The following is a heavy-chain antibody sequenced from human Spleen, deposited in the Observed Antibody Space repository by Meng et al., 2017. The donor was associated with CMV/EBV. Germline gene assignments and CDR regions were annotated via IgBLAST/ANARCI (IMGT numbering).Heavy chain of an antibody. D-gene: IGHD3-22*01. CDR1: GYSFSNSW. J-gene: IGHJ4*02. Sequence: GGSLRLSCKGSGYSFSNSWIAWVRQMPGKGLEWMGMIYFPDSDTRYSPSFQGQVVISADKSISTAYLQWRSLKASDTAMYYCARQSGGYYYDDGGYYPVGYYDIWGQGTLVTVSS. CDR2: IYFPDSDT. CDR3: ARQSGGYYYDDGGYYPVGYYDI. V-gene: IGHV5-51*01.